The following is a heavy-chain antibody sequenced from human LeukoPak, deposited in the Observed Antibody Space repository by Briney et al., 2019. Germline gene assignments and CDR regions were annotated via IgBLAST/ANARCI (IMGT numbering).Heavy chain of an antibody. V-gene: IGHV4-39*01. CDR2: IYYSGST. Sequence: SSETLSLTCTVSGGSISSGGYYWSWIRQHPGKGLEWIGYIYYSGSTYYNPSLKSRVTISVDTSKNQFSLKLSSVTAADTAVYYCARHRNYDTLTGYSKGAFDIWGQGTMVTVSS. CDR1: GGSISSGGYY. D-gene: IGHD3-9*01. CDR3: ARHRNYDTLTGYSKGAFDI. J-gene: IGHJ3*02.